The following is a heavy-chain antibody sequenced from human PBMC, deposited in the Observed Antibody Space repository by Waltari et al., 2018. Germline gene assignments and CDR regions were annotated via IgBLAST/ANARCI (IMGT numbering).Heavy chain of an antibody. CDR2: SSAHDGNT. Sequence: QVQLVQSGAEVKKPGASVKVSCKASAYTFSTYGITGVRQAPGQGLEWMGWSSAHDGNTNSPQSLQGRLTLTTDTATYTAYMELSSLTSADTAVYYCATAVGGNMEFDSWGHGTLVTVSA. D-gene: IGHD6-19*01. CDR3: ATAVGGNMEFDS. V-gene: IGHV1-18*01. CDR1: AYTFSTYG. J-gene: IGHJ4*01.